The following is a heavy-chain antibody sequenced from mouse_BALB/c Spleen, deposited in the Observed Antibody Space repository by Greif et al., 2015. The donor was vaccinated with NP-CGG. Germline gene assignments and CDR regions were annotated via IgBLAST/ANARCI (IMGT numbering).Heavy chain of an antibody. V-gene: IGHV1-69*01. Sequence: QVQLQQSGAELVMPGASVKMSCKASVYTFTDYWMHWVKQRPGQGLEWIGAIDTSDSYTSYNQKFKGKATLTVDESSSTAYMQLSSLTSEDSAVYYCATGFAYWGQGTLVTASA. CDR2: IDTSDSYT. CDR1: VYTFTDYW. J-gene: IGHJ3*01. CDR3: ATGFAY.